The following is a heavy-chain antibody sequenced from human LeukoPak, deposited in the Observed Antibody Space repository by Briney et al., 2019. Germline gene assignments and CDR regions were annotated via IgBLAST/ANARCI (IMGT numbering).Heavy chain of an antibody. CDR2: ITPVLGTS. V-gene: IGHV1-69*16. CDR1: GGTFSSST. J-gene: IGHJ3*02. Sequence: ASVKVSCKASGGTFSSSTVSWVRLAPGQGLEWGGGITPVLGTSNYAQKFQGRVMISTDESTSTVYMELSSLGSEDTAVYYCAREGFVWELKHAFDIWGQGTMVSVSS. CDR3: AREGFVWELKHAFDI. D-gene: IGHD3-10*01.